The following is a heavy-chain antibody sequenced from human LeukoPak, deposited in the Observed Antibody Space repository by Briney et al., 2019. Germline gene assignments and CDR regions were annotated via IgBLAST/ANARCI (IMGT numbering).Heavy chain of an antibody. CDR3: AREESQYYYYMDV. D-gene: IGHD3-10*01. V-gene: IGHV3-48*01. J-gene: IGHJ6*03. Sequence: GGSLRLSCAASGFTFNNYSMNWVRQAPGKGLEWVSYISSRSRTIYYADSVKGRFTISRDNAKNSLYLQMNSLRAEDTAVYYCAREESQYYYYMDVWGKGTTVTVSS. CDR2: ISSRSRTI. CDR1: GFTFNNYS.